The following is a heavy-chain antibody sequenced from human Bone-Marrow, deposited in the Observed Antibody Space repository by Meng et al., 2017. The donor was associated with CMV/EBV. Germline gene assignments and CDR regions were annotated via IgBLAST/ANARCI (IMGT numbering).Heavy chain of an antibody. Sequence: SETLSLTCAVYGGSFSGYYWSWIRQPPGKGLEWIGEINHSGSTNYNPSLKSRVTIPVDTSKNQFSLKLSSVTAADTAVYYCARGRIWGVGAFDIWGQGKMVTVSS. CDR2: INHSGST. V-gene: IGHV4-34*01. CDR1: GGSFSGYY. J-gene: IGHJ3*02. CDR3: ARGRIWGVGAFDI. D-gene: IGHD3-10*01.